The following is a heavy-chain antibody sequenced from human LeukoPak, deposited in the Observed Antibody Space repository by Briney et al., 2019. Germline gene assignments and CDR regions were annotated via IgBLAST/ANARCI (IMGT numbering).Heavy chain of an antibody. CDR2: IKSKTDGGTT. D-gene: IGHD2-2*01. J-gene: IGHJ4*02. CDR1: GFTFSNAW. CDR3: TTGIVVVPAAMDRVDY. V-gene: IGHV3-15*01. Sequence: GGSLRLSCAASGFTFSNAWMSWVRQAPGKGLEWVGRIKSKTDGGTTDYAAPVKGRFTISRDDSKNTPYLQMNSLKTEDTAVYYCTTGIVVVPAAMDRVDYWGQGTLVTVSS.